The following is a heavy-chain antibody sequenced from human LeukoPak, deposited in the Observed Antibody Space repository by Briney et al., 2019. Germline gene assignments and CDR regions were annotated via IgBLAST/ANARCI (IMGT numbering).Heavy chain of an antibody. J-gene: IGHJ4*02. V-gene: IGHV4-59*12. Sequence: SETLSLTCTVSGGSISSYYWSWIRQPPGKGLEWIEYIYHSGSTYYNPSLKSRVTISVDRSKNQFSLKLSSVTAADTAVYYCARGWVGATNFDYWGQGTLVTVSS. CDR2: IYHSGST. CDR3: ARGWVGATNFDY. CDR1: GGSISSYY. D-gene: IGHD1-26*01.